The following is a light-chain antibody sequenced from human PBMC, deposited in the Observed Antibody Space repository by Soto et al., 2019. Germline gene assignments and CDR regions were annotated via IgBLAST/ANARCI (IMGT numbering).Light chain of an antibody. CDR1: QAINNA. V-gene: IGKV1-33*01. Sequence: DIQMTQSPSSLSASVGDRVTITCQASQAINNALTWYQQKPGQPPKLLIYGASILETGVPSRFSGSGSGKHFTVTISSLQPEDIATYYCQQYDNVPTFGQGTKLEMK. CDR3: QQYDNVPT. CDR2: GAS. J-gene: IGKJ2*01.